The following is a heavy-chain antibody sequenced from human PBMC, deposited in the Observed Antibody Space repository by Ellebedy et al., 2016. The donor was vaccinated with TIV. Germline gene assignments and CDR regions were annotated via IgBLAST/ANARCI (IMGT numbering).Heavy chain of an antibody. CDR3: AGVRDGSRPFDY. V-gene: IGHV4-59*12. J-gene: IGHJ4*02. CDR1: GGSISGFY. Sequence: SETLSLTCTVSGGSISGFYWGWIRQPPGKGLEYIGYIYYSGTTNYNPSLKSRVTISVDKSKNQFSLKLSSVTAADTAVYYCAGVRDGSRPFDYWGQGTLVTVSS. D-gene: IGHD6-13*01. CDR2: IYYSGTT.